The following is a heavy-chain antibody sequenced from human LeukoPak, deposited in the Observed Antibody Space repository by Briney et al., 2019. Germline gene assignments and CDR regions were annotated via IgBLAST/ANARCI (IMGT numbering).Heavy chain of an antibody. CDR3: ARVRVDSVTTDEYGMDV. D-gene: IGHD4-17*01. CDR1: GGSISSDY. V-gene: IGHV4-59*01. J-gene: IGHJ6*02. Sequence: TASESLSLTCTVAGGSISSDYWRWIRQHAGEGLGWIGYIYYSGSTNYNPSHKSRVTISVDTSKNQFSLKLSSVTAADTAVYYCARVRVDSVTTDEYGMDVWGQGTTVTVSS. CDR2: IYYSGST.